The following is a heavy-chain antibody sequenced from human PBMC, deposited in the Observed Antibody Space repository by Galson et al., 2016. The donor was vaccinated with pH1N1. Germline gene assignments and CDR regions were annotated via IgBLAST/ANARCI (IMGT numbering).Heavy chain of an antibody. J-gene: IGHJ3*02. V-gene: IGHV1-69*06. Sequence: SVKVSCKASGVIFNSYAINWVRQAPGQGLEWMGGIIAIFNTPNYAQDFQGRVTITADKPTTTVYLELSGLTSEDTAVYYCARARNYYGNEAFDIWGQGTMVIVSP. CDR1: GVIFNSYA. CDR2: IIAIFNTP. D-gene: IGHD3-22*01. CDR3: ARARNYYGNEAFDI.